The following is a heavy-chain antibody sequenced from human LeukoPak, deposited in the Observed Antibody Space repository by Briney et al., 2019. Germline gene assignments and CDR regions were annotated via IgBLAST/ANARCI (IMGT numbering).Heavy chain of an antibody. CDR1: GYTFTSYD. D-gene: IGHD2-15*01. Sequence: GASVKVSCKASGYTFTSYDINWVRQATGQGLEWMGWMNPNSGNTGYAQKFQGRVTMTRNTSISTAYMELSSLRSEDTAVYYCARASRRYCSGGSCYQPKSDYWGQGTLVTVSS. CDR2: MNPNSGNT. J-gene: IGHJ4*02. V-gene: IGHV1-8*01. CDR3: ARASRRYCSGGSCYQPKSDY.